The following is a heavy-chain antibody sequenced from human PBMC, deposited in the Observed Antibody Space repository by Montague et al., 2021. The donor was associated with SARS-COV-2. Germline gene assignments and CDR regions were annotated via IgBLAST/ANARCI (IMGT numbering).Heavy chain of an antibody. CDR1: GGSISSYY. CDR2: IYYSGST. CDR3: ASGSDGPDAFDI. D-gene: IGHD5-18*01. Sequence: SETLSLTCTVSGGSISSYYWCWIWQPPGKGLERIGYIYYSGSTNYNPSLKSRVTTSLDTSRNQFSLKLNSVTAADTAVYYCASGSDGPDAFDIWGQGTMVTVSS. J-gene: IGHJ3*02. V-gene: IGHV4-59*01.